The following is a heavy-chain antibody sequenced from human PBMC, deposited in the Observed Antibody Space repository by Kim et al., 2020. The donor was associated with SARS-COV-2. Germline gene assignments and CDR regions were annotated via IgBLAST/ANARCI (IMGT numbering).Heavy chain of an antibody. Sequence: SETLSLTCTVSGGSITNDYWSWVRQADGKGLEWIGRIYGNGATNDNPSLKSRVTMSLDTSKRQFSLKLRSVTAADTAVYYCTRGVRGSVEGYWGPGTRVT. V-gene: IGHV4-4*07. D-gene: IGHD6-25*01. CDR1: GGSITNDY. CDR2: IYGNGAT. J-gene: IGHJ4*02. CDR3: TRGVRGSVEGY.